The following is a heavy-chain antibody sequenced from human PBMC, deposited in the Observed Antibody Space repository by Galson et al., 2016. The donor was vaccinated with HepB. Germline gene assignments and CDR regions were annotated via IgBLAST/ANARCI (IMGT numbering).Heavy chain of an antibody. CDR2: IRSKVNHYST. CDR1: GFTFSGSA. CDR3: TRRDSTKYYFDY. D-gene: IGHD1-1*01. Sequence: SLRLPCAASGFTFSGSAMHWVRQASGKGLEWVGRIRSKVNHYSTAYAASVKGRFTISRDDSKNTAYLQMNSLTTEDTAIYYCTRRDSTKYYFDYWSQGTLVTVSS. V-gene: IGHV3-73*01. J-gene: IGHJ4*02.